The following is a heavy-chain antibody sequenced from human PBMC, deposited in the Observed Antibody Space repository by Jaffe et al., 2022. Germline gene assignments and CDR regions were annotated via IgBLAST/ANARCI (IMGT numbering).Heavy chain of an antibody. V-gene: IGHV3-7*01. J-gene: IGHJ3*02. CDR3: ARDNGYDFWGKWADAFDI. CDR1: GFTFSSYW. CDR2: IKQDGSEK. Sequence: EVQLVESGGGLVQPGGSLRLSCAASGFTFSSYWMSWVRQAPGKGLEWVANIKQDGSEKYYVDSVKGRFTISRDNAKNSLYLQMNSLRAEDTAVYYCARDNGYDFWGKWADAFDIWGQGTMVTVSS. D-gene: IGHD3-3*01.